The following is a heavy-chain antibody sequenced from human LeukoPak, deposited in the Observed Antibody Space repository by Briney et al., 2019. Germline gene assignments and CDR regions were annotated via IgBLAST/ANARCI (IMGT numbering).Heavy chain of an antibody. CDR1: GFTFSSYG. D-gene: IGHD1-7*01. J-gene: IGHJ4*02. Sequence: SGGSLRLSCAASGFTFSSYGMTWVRQAPGKGLEWVSAISGSDGTTYYADSVKGRFTISRDNSKNTLSLQMNSLRAEDTAVYYCAKVGNWKYGHHDYWGQGTLVTVSS. V-gene: IGHV3-23*01. CDR3: AKVGNWKYGHHDY. CDR2: ISGSDGTT.